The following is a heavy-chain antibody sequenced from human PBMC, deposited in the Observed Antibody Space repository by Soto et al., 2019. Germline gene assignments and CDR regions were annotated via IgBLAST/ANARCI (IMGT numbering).Heavy chain of an antibody. CDR2: IFWNDDE. D-gene: IGHD5-18*01. J-gene: IGHJ4*02. Sequence: SGPTLVNPTQTLTLTCTFSGFSLTTSGVGVGWIRQPPGKALEWLALIFWNDDERYSPSLKTRLTITKDTSKNQVVLRMTNMDPVDTATYYCVHTGYGYDPFGYWGRGTLVTVSS. CDR3: VHTGYGYDPFGY. V-gene: IGHV2-5*01. CDR1: GFSLTTSGVG.